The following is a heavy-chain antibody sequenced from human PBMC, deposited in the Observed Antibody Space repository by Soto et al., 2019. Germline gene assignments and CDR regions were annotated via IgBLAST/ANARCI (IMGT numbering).Heavy chain of an antibody. V-gene: IGHV3-23*01. D-gene: IGHD1-1*01. CDR3: AKFRRGLTTYYYYYGMDV. J-gene: IGHJ6*02. CDR2: ISGSGGST. Sequence: PGGSLRLSCAASGFTFSSYAMSWVRQAPGKGLEWVSAISGSGGSTYYADSVKGRFTISRDNSKNTLYLQMNSLRAEDTAVYYCAKFRRGLTTYYYYYGMDVWGQGTTVTVSS. CDR1: GFTFSSYA.